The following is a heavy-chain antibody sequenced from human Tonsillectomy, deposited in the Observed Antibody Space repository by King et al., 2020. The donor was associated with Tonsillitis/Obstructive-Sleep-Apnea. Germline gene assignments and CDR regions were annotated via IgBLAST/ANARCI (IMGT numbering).Heavy chain of an antibody. CDR1: GFTLSSYA. Sequence: VQLVESGGGVVQPGRSLRLSCAASGFTLSSYAMHWVRQAPGRGLEWVAVTSHDGSNKYYADSVKGRFAISRDNSKNTLSLQMNSLRAEDTAVYYCAREGGIAVAGTKGRYFQHWGQGTLVTVSS. D-gene: IGHD6-19*01. CDR2: TSHDGSNK. V-gene: IGHV3-30*01. CDR3: AREGGIAVAGTKGRYFQH. J-gene: IGHJ1*01.